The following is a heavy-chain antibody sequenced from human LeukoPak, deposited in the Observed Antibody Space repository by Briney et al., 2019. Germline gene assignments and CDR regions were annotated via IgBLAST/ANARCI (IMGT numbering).Heavy chain of an antibody. CDR2: ISLAGRT. Sequence: SGTLSLTCGVSGGSITTTNFWSWVRQPPGGGLEWIGEISLAGRTRYNPSLESRVSISIDESKNHLYLNLASVTAADTAVYYCARRRNWGFFDYWGQGTLVTVSS. CDR1: GGSITTTNF. D-gene: IGHD7-27*01. CDR3: ARRRNWGFFDY. J-gene: IGHJ4*02. V-gene: IGHV4-4*02.